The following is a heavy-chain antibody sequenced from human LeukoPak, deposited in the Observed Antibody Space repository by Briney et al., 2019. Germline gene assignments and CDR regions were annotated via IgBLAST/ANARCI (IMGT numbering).Heavy chain of an antibody. Sequence: PSETLSLTCTVSGGSISNYYWSWIRQPPGKGLEWIGYIYYSGSTNYNPSLKSRVTISVDTSMNQFSLRLSSVTAADTAVYYCARDSLAATGTFDYWGQGTLVTVSS. CDR2: IYYSGST. J-gene: IGHJ4*02. V-gene: IGHV4-59*01. D-gene: IGHD6-13*01. CDR3: ARDSLAATGTFDY. CDR1: GGSISNYY.